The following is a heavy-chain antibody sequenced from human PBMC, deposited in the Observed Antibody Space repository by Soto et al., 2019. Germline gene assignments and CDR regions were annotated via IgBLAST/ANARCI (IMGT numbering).Heavy chain of an antibody. CDR3: PRAVRGITGTTSCFGP. J-gene: IGHJ5*02. CDR1: GGSVSSGSNC. D-gene: IGHD1-7*01. CDR2: IYYSGST. Sequence: SETLSLTCTVSGGSVSSGSNCWSWIRQPPGKGLEWIGYIYYSGSTNYNPSLKSRVTISVDTSKNQFSLKLSSVTAADTAVYYCPRAVRGITGTTSCFGPCGQGTLVTVSS. V-gene: IGHV4-61*01.